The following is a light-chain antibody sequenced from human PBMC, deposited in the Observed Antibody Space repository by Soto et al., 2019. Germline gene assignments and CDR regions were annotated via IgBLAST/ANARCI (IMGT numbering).Light chain of an antibody. V-gene: IGLV2-14*01. J-gene: IGLJ1*01. Sequence: QSALTQPRSVSGSPGQSVTIACTGTSSDVGGYHYVSWYQHHPGKAPKLIIHEVSNRPSGVSNRFSGSKSGNTASLTISGLQAEDEADYYCDSYTSSRAYVFGIGTKLTVL. CDR3: DSYTSSRAYV. CDR1: SSDVGGYHY. CDR2: EVS.